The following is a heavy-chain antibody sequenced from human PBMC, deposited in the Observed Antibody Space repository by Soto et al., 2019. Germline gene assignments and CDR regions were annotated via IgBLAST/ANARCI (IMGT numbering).Heavy chain of an antibody. CDR1: GFTFRSFT. CDR2: ISSNSAYI. J-gene: IGHJ6*02. D-gene: IGHD5-18*01. CDR3: ARATGYSYGELGYYYGMDV. V-gene: IGHV3-21*04. Sequence: PGGSLRLSCAASGFTFRSFTMNWVRQAPGKGLEWVSTISSNSAYIYYTDALRGRFTISRDNAKNSLHLQMNSLRAEDTAVYYCARATGYSYGELGYYYGMDVWGQGTTVTVSS.